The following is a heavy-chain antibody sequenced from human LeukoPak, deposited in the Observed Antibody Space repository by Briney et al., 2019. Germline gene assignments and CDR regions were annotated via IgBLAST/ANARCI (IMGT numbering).Heavy chain of an antibody. CDR2: ISGSGGST. CDR1: GFTFSSYA. Sequence: PGVSLRLSCAASGFTFSSYAMSWVRQAPGKGLEWVSAISGSGGSTYYADSVKGRFTISRDNSKNTLYLQMNSLRAEDTAVYYRAKDSIRYFDWLSSFDYWGQGTLVTVSS. CDR3: AKDSIRYFDWLSSFDY. J-gene: IGHJ4*02. V-gene: IGHV3-23*01. D-gene: IGHD3-9*01.